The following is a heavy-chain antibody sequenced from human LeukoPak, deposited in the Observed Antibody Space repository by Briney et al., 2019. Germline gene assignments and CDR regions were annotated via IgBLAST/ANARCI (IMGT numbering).Heavy chain of an antibody. J-gene: IGHJ4*02. D-gene: IGHD5-18*01. CDR1: GYTFTSYG. V-gene: IGHV1-18*01. Sequence: ASVEVCCKASGYTFTSYGISWVRQAPGQGLEWMGWISAYNGNTNYAQKLQGRVTMTTDTSTSTAYMELRSLRSDDTAVYYCARHEFSYGFDYWGQGTLVTVSS. CDR3: ARHEFSYGFDY. CDR2: ISAYNGNT.